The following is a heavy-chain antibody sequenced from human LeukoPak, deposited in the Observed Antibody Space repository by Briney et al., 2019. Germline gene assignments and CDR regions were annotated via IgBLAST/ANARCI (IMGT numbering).Heavy chain of an antibody. CDR1: GGSIRSNSYY. CDR2: INHSGST. V-gene: IGHV4-39*07. CDR3: ARAYSSGLHNRHFQH. Sequence: SETLSLTCTVSGGSIRSNSYYWGWIRQPPGKGLEWIGEINHSGSTNYNPSLKSRVTISVDTSKNQFSLKLSSVTAADTAVYYCARAYSSGLHNRHFQHWGQGTLVTVSS. J-gene: IGHJ1*01. D-gene: IGHD6-19*01.